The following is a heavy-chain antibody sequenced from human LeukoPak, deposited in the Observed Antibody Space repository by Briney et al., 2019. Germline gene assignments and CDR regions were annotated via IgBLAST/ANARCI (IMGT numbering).Heavy chain of an antibody. CDR2: IGSSGGGI. CDR3: ARARVSSGAAGHFDY. V-gene: IGHV3-21*04. D-gene: IGHD2-15*01. CDR1: GFTFSTYT. Sequence: GRSLRLSCAASGFTFSTYTMYWVRHPPGKRLEWVSIIGSSGGGIHYADSVKGRFTISRDNTKNSLYLQMNSLRAEDTAVYYCARARVSSGAAGHFDYWGQGTLVTVSS. J-gene: IGHJ4*02.